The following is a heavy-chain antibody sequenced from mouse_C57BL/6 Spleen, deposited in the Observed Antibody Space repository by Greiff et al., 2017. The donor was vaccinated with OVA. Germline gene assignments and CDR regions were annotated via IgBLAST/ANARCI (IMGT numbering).Heavy chain of an antibody. CDR1: GYTFTSYD. V-gene: IGHV1-85*01. CDR3: ALRGSSYSYWYFDV. D-gene: IGHD1-1*01. Sequence: QVQLKESGPELVKPGASVKLSCKASGYTFTSYDINWVKQRPGQGLEWIGWLYPRDGSTKYNEKFKGKATLTVDTSSSTAYMELHSLTSEDSAVYFCALRGSSYSYWYFDVWGTGTTVTVSS. J-gene: IGHJ1*03. CDR2: LYPRDGST.